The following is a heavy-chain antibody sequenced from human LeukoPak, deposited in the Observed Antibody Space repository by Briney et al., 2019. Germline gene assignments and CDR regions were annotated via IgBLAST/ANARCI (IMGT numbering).Heavy chain of an antibody. CDR2: ISSSSSYI. CDR1: GFTFSSYS. D-gene: IGHD3-3*01. V-gene: IGHV3-21*01. Sequence: PGGSLRLSCAASGFTFSSYSMNWVRQAPGKGLEWVSSISSSSSYIYYADSVKGRFTISRDNAKNSLYLQMNSLRAEDTAVYYCARGGPFFYENYMDVWGKGTTVTVSS. J-gene: IGHJ6*03. CDR3: ARGGPFFYENYMDV.